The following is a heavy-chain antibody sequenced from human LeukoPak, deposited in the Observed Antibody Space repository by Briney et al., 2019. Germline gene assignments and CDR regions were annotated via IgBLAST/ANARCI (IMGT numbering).Heavy chain of an antibody. V-gene: IGHV3-30*18. D-gene: IGHD3-22*01. Sequence: GGSLRLSCAASGFTFSSYGMHWVRQAPGKGLEWVAVISYDGSYKYYADSVKGRFTISRDNSKNTLYLQMNSLRAEDTAVYYCAKDNYDSSGYYVWGQGTLVTVSS. CDR2: ISYDGSYK. J-gene: IGHJ4*02. CDR1: GFTFSSYG. CDR3: AKDNYDSSGYYV.